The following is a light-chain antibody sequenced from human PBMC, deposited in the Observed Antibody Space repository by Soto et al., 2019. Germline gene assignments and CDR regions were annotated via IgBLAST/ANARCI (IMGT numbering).Light chain of an antibody. Sequence: QSALTQPHSVSGSPGQSVTISCTGTSSDVGGYNYVSWYQHHPGKAPKLIIYDVSERPSGVPDRFSGSKSGNTGNTASLTISGLQAEDEADYYCCSYAGSDTQVFGSGTKVTVL. CDR2: DVS. V-gene: IGLV2-11*01. J-gene: IGLJ1*01. CDR3: CSYAGSDTQV. CDR1: SSDVGGYNY.